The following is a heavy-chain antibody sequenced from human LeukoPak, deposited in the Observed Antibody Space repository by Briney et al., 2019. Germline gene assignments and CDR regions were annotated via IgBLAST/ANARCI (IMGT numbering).Heavy chain of an antibody. V-gene: IGHV3-66*02. CDR2: IYSGGST. Sequence: GGSLRLSCAASGFTVSSNYMSWVRQAPGKGLEWVSAIYSGGSTYYADSVKGRFTISRDNSKNTLYLQMNSLRAEDTAVYYCARDFKVRYSGYDSYYYYYMDVWGKGTTVTVSS. CDR1: GFTVSSNY. CDR3: ARDFKVRYSGYDSYYYYYMDV. D-gene: IGHD5-12*01. J-gene: IGHJ6*03.